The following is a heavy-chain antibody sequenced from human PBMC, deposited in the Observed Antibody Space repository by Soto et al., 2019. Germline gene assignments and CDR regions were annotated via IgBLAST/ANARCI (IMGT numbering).Heavy chain of an antibody. V-gene: IGHV4-34*01. J-gene: IGHJ4*02. D-gene: IGHD3-9*01. CDR1: GGSFSGYY. Sequence: PSETLSLTCAVYGGSFSGYYWSWIRQPPGKGLEWIGEINHSGSTNYNPSLKSRVTISVDTSKNQFSLKLSSVTAADTAVYYCARGQRKKHFDWLFRPLPDLYYFDYWGQGTLVTVS. CDR3: ARGQRKKHFDWLFRPLPDLYYFDY. CDR2: INHSGST.